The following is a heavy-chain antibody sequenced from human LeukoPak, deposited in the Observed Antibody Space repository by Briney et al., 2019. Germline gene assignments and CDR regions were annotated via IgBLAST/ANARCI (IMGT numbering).Heavy chain of an antibody. CDR1: GFPFSSYD. CDR2: IVTAGDT. D-gene: IGHD6-13*01. Sequence: PGGSLRLSCAASGFPFSSYDMHWVRQVTGKGLEWVSAIVTAGDTYYIDSVKGRFTISRENAKNSLYLQMNNLRVGDTAVYYCARDYSEIAAAGSMDVWGQGTTVTVSS. J-gene: IGHJ6*02. V-gene: IGHV3-13*04. CDR3: ARDYSEIAAAGSMDV.